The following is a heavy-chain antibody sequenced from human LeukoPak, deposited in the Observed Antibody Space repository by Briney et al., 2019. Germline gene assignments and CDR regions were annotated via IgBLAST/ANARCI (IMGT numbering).Heavy chain of an antibody. CDR2: ITNSGGSP. Sequence: GGSLRLSCAASGFTFNNYAMSWVRQAPGKGLEWVSAITNSGGSPYYADSVKGRFTISRGNSKNTVYLQMNSLRAEDTAVYFCAKSREVIVIFDAFDVWGQGTMVTVSS. J-gene: IGHJ3*01. D-gene: IGHD2-21*01. V-gene: IGHV3-23*01. CDR3: AKSREVIVIFDAFDV. CDR1: GFTFNNYA.